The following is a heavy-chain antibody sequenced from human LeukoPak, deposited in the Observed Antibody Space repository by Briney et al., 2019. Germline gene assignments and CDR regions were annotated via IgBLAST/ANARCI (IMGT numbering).Heavy chain of an antibody. CDR3: ARVGGCTSTSCYGQYYYAMDV. V-gene: IGHV3-33*01. CDR1: GFNFSSYG. D-gene: IGHD2-2*01. CDR2: IWYDGHNK. J-gene: IGHJ6*04. Sequence: GRSLRLSCAASGFNFSSYGMHWGRQAPGKGLEWVAVIWYDGHNKNYVDSVKGRFTISRDNSKNTVYLQMNSLRVDDTAVYYCARVGGCTSTSCYGQYYYAMDVWGKGTTVTVSS.